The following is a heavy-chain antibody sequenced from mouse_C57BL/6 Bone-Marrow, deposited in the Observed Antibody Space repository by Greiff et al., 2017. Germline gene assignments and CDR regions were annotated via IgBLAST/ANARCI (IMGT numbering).Heavy chain of an antibody. V-gene: IGHV1-64*01. CDR1: GYTFTSYW. CDR2: MHPNGGSP. D-gene: IGHD2-4*01. Sequence: QVQLQQPGAELVKPGASVKMSCKASGYTFTSYWITWVKQRPGQGLEWIGMMHPNGGSPDYNEKFKSEATLSVEKSSRNAYMELSSLTSEDSAVFYCARSYDYDDYTMDYWGQGTSVTVSS. J-gene: IGHJ4*01. CDR3: ARSYDYDDYTMDY.